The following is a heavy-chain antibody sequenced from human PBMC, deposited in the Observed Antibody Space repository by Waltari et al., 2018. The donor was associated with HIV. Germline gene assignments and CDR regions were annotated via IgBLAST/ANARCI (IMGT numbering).Heavy chain of an antibody. CDR3: ANLYGDPYYFDY. V-gene: IGHV3-23*04. D-gene: IGHD4-17*01. CDR1: GFTFSSYA. Sequence: EVQLVESGGGLVQPGVSLRLSCAASGFTFSSYAMSWVRQAPGKCLDWVSGISGSGGSTYYADSVKGRFTISRDNSKNTLYLQMNSLRAEDTAVYYCANLYGDPYYFDYWGQGTLVTVSS. J-gene: IGHJ4*02. CDR2: ISGSGGST.